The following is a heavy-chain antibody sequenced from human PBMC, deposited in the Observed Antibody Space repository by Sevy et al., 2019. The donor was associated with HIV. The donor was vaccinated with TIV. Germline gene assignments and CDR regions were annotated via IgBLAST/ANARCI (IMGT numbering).Heavy chain of an antibody. J-gene: IGHJ6*02. CDR1: GGSFSGYY. V-gene: IGHV4-34*01. CDR2: INHSGST. D-gene: IGHD3-3*01. Sequence: SETLSLTCAVYGGSFSGYYWSWIRQPPGKGLEWIGEINHSGSTNYNPSLKSQVTISVDTSKNQFSLKLSSVTAADTAVYYCARRRITIFGARYYYYGMDVWGQGTTVTVSS. CDR3: ARRRITIFGARYYYYGMDV.